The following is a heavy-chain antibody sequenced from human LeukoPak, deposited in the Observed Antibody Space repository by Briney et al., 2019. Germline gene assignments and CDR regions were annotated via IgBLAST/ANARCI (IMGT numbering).Heavy chain of an antibody. CDR3: ARNWNDVDAFDI. CDR1: GGSISSSSYY. J-gene: IGHJ3*02. D-gene: IGHD1-1*01. CDR2: IYYSGST. Sequence: SETLSLTCTVSGGSISSSSYYWGWIRQPPGKGLEWIGSIYYSGSTYYNPSLKSRVTISVDTSKNQFSLKLSSVTAADTAVYYCARNWNDVDAFDIWGQGTMVTVSS. V-gene: IGHV4-39*01.